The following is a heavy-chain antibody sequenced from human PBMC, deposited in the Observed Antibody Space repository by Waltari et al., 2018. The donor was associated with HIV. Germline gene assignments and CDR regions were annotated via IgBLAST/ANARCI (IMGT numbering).Heavy chain of an antibody. Sequence: QLTLKESGPTLVKPTQTLTLTCTFSGFSLDTSGLGVAWIRQPPGKALEWLALIYWDDDRRYNPSLESRLTITKDTSKNEVVLSMTYVDPLDTATYYCARRPYNLEAAAVNWFDPWGQGILVTVSS. CDR1: GFSLDTSGLG. V-gene: IGHV2-5*02. D-gene: IGHD6-13*01. CDR3: ARRPYNLEAAAVNWFDP. J-gene: IGHJ5*02. CDR2: IYWDDDR.